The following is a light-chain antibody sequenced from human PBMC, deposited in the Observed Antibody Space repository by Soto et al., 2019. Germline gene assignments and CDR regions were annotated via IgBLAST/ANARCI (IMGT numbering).Light chain of an antibody. V-gene: IGKV1-27*01. CDR2: VAS. Sequence: DIQMTQSPSSLSASVGDRVTITCRASQGISNYLAWYQQKPGKVPKLLIYVASTLQSGVPSRFSGSGSGTDFTLTIRSLQPEDVATYYCQKYNSAPPFTFGPGTEVDIK. CDR1: QGISNY. CDR3: QKYNSAPPFT. J-gene: IGKJ3*01.